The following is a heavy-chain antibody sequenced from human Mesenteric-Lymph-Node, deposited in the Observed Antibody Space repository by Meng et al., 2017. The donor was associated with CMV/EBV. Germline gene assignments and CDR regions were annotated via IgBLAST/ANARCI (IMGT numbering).Heavy chain of an antibody. J-gene: IGHJ4*02. CDR2: ISSSGSTI. D-gene: IGHD3-22*01. Sequence: GESLKISCAASGFIFSDYYMSWIRQAPGKGLEWVSYISSSGSTIYYADSVKGRFTISRDNAKNSLYLQMNSLRAEDTAVYYCAKVPRAATWGYYDSSGSLYYFDYWGQGTLVTVSS. CDR1: GFIFSDYY. CDR3: AKVPRAATWGYYDSSGSLYYFDY. V-gene: IGHV3-11*04.